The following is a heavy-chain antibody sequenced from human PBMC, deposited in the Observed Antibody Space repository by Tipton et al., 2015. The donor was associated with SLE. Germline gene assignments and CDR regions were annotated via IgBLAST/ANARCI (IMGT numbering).Heavy chain of an antibody. CDR3: ARDPCGHGAFDI. CDR1: GFSLSSGFY. J-gene: IGHJ3*02. CDR2: ISQSGNT. V-gene: IGHV4-38-2*02. Sequence: TLSLTCAVSGFSLSSGFYWGWIRQPPGKGLEWIGSISQSGNTYYNPSLKSRLSMSIDTSRNEVFLSLSSVTAADTAVYYCARDPCGHGAFDIWGQGTLVTVSS.